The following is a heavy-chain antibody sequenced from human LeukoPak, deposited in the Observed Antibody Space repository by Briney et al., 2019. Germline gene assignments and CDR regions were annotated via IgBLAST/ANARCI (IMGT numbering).Heavy chain of an antibody. V-gene: IGHV4-39*01. Sequence: SETLSLTCAVYGGSFSSYYWGWIRQPPGKGLEWIGSIYYSGSTYYNPSLKSRVTISVDTSKNQFSLKLSSVTAADTAVYYCARHTDTAMVTNDYFDYWGQGTLVTVSS. D-gene: IGHD5-18*01. CDR1: GGSFSSYY. J-gene: IGHJ4*02. CDR2: IYYSGST. CDR3: ARHTDTAMVTNDYFDY.